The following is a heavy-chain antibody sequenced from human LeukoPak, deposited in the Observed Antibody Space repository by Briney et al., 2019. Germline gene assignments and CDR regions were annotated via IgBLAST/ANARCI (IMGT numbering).Heavy chain of an antibody. D-gene: IGHD4-23*01. J-gene: IGHJ4*02. CDR2: INPNSGGT. CDR3: AREGYGGNSGCDY. V-gene: IGHV1-2*02. Sequence: ASVKVSCKASGYTFTGYYMHWVRQAPGQGLEWMGWINPNSGGTNYAQKFQGRVTMTRDTSISTAYMELSRPRSDDTAVYYCAREGYGGNSGCDYWGQGTLVTVSS. CDR1: GYTFTGYY.